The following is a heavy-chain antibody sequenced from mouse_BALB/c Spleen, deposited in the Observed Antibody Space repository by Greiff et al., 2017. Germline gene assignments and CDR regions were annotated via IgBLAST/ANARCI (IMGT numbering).Heavy chain of an antibody. V-gene: IGHV1-12*01. CDR2: IYPGNGDT. J-gene: IGHJ2*01. Sequence: LQQPGAELVKPGASVKMSCKASGYTFTSYNMHWVKQTPGQGLEWIGAIYPGNGDTSYNQKFKGKATLTADKSSSTAYMQLSSLTSEDSAVYYCARGGGFPYFDYWGQGTTLTVSS. CDR1: GYTFTSYN. D-gene: IGHD1-2*01. CDR3: ARGGGFPYFDY.